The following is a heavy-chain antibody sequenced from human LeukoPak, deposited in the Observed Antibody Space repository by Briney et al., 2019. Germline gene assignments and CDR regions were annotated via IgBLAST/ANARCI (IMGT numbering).Heavy chain of an antibody. CDR1: GGSISSSHW. V-gene: IGHV4-4*02. D-gene: IGHD6-19*01. J-gene: IGHJ4*02. CDR3: ARGGGLRYNSGWYWYFDY. Sequence: SETLSLTCTVSGGSISSSHWWGWVRQPPGKGLEWVGEIHHSGSTNYNPSLKSRVTISVDTSKNHFSLKLSSVTAADTAVYYCARGGGLRYNSGWYWYFDYWGQGTLVTVSS. CDR2: IHHSGST.